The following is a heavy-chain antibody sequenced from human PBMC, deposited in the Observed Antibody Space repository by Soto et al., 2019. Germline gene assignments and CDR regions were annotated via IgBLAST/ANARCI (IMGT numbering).Heavy chain of an antibody. V-gene: IGHV3-23*01. J-gene: IGHJ4*02. CDR3: AKDQPSARPDAVDY. D-gene: IGHD6-6*01. CDR1: GFTFGSYA. Sequence: PGGSLRLSCAASGFTFGSYAMSWVRQAPGKGLEWVSSISGSGGSTYFADSVKGRFTISRDNSKNTLYLQMNSLRAEDTAVYYCAKDQPSARPDAVDYWGQGTLVTVSS. CDR2: ISGSGGST.